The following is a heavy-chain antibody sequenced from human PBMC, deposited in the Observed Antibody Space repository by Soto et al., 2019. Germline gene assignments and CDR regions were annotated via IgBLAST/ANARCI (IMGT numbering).Heavy chain of an antibody. CDR3: VKGGAYCYNDCTRSY. CDR2: IGLSNSDT. Sequence: EVQLLESGGGLVRAGGYLRLSCADCGFSFKTYGMTWVRQAPGKGLEGVAHIGLSNSDTYYADSVKGRFTISRDNSKNMVYLQMNSLRDADTAVYYCVKGGAYCYNDCTRSYWGRGTLVTVSS. D-gene: IGHD2-21*01. V-gene: IGHV3-23*01. CDR1: GFSFKTYG. J-gene: IGHJ4*02.